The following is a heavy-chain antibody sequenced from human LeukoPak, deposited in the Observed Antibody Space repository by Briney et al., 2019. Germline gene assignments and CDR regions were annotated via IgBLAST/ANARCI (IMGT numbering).Heavy chain of an antibody. Sequence: PSQTLSLTCTVSGGSISSGDYYWSWIRQPPGKGLEWIGEINHSGSTNYNPSLKSRVTISVDTSKNQFSLKLSSVTAADTAVYYCATNYVQAPLGRDYWGQGTLVTVSS. CDR1: GGSISSGDYY. J-gene: IGHJ4*02. CDR3: ATNYVQAPLGRDY. V-gene: IGHV4-30-4*08. D-gene: IGHD2/OR15-2a*01. CDR2: INHSGST.